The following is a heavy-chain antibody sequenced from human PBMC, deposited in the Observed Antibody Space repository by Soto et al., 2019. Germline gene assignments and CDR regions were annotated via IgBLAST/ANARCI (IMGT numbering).Heavy chain of an antibody. D-gene: IGHD3-3*01. V-gene: IGHV4-34*01. CDR2: INHSGST. CDR3: ASITIFGVVTTIDP. J-gene: IGHJ5*02. CDR1: GGSFSGYY. Sequence: QVQLQQWGAGLLKPSETLSLTCAVYGGSFSGYYWSWIRQPPGKGLEWIGEINHSGSTNYNPSLKGRVTISVDPPKNQFSLKLSSVTAADTAVYYWASITIFGVVTTIDPWGQGTLVTVSS.